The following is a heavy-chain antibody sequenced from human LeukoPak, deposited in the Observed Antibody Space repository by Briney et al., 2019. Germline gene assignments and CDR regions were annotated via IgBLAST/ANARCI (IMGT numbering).Heavy chain of an antibody. V-gene: IGHV3-66*01. J-gene: IGHJ4*02. D-gene: IGHD3-22*01. CDR1: EFTISDKY. CDR2: LYSDGST. CDR3: AKSERLTMIGGWAPTFDS. Sequence: GGSLRLSCAASEFTISDKYMSWVRQAARKGLEWVSILYSDGSTYYAESVEGRFNISRENSQNTLFFQMNSLRVEDTAVYYCAKSERLTMIGGWAPTFDSWGQGTLVTVSS.